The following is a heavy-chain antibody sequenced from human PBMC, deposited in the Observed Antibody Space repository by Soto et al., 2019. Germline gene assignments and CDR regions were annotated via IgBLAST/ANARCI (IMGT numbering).Heavy chain of an antibody. CDR1: GYTFSKYW. CDR2: IYPGDSDA. V-gene: IGHV5-51*01. D-gene: IGHD2-15*01. J-gene: IGHJ4*02. CDR3: ASGSRDCSGGSCYSH. Sequence: GESLKISCKGSGYTFSKYWIGWVRQAPGKGLEWMGMIYPGDSDARYSPSFEGQVTISADQSITTAYLQWSSLKASDTAIYYCASGSRDCSGGSCYSHWGQGTLVTVSS.